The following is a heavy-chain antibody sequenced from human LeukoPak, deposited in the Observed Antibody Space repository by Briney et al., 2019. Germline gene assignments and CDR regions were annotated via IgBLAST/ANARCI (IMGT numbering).Heavy chain of an antibody. CDR3: AREDWGPRFDP. V-gene: IGHV3-7*05. D-gene: IGHD7-27*01. CDR1: GFTSTSYW. J-gene: IGHJ5*02. Sequence: PGGSLRLSCAASGFTSTSYWMTWVRQAPGKGLHWVANINHDGIDKNYADSVKGRFTISRDNAKRSVFLQMNSLRAEDTGLYYCAREDWGPRFDPRGQGTLVTVSS. CDR2: INHDGIDK.